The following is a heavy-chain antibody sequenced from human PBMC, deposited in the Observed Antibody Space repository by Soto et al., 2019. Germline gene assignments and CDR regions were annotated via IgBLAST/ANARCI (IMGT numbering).Heavy chain of an antibody. Sequence: QVQXQESGPGLVKPSQTLSLTCTVSGGSISXGGYXWSXIRQHPGKGLEWIGYIYYSGSTYYNPSLKSRVTISVDTSKNQFSLKLSSVTAADTAVYYCAXGNIVVVVAATPYFDYWGQGXLVTVSS. J-gene: IGHJ4*02. CDR2: IYYSGST. CDR1: GGSISXGGYX. CDR3: AXGNIVVVVAATPYFDY. D-gene: IGHD2-15*01. V-gene: IGHV4-31*03.